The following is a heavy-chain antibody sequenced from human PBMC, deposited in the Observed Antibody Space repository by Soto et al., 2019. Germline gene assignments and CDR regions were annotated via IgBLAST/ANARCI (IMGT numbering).Heavy chain of an antibody. CDR3: AKDRGGSGWRFDY. CDR2: IAASGATT. CDR1: GFTFGNYA. D-gene: IGHD6-19*01. J-gene: IGHJ4*02. V-gene: IGHV3-23*01. Sequence: GGSLRLSCAASGFTFGNYAMSCVRQAPGKGPEWVSSIAASGATTYYSDSVKGRLTVSRDNSKNTLYLQMNSLRAEDTAVYYCAKDRGGSGWRFDYWGQGTLVTVSS.